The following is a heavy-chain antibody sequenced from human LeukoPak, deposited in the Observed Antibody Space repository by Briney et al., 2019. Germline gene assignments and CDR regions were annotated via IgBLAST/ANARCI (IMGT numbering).Heavy chain of an antibody. D-gene: IGHD2-2*01. CDR3: ARGGDIVVVPAAMYFDY. J-gene: IGHJ4*02. V-gene: IGHV4-59*08. Sequence: SETLSLTCTVSGGSISSYYWSWIRQPPGKGLEWIGYIYYSGSTNYNPSLKSRVTISVDTSKNQFSLKLSSVTAADTAVYYCARGGDIVVVPAAMYFDYWGQGTLVTVSS. CDR2: IYYSGST. CDR1: GGSISSYY.